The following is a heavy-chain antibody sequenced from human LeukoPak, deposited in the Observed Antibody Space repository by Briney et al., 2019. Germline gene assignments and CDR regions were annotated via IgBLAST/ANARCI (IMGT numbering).Heavy chain of an antibody. Sequence: GGSLRLSCAASGFTFSSYAMSWVRQAPGKGLEWVSAISGSGGSTYYADSVKGRFTISRDNSKNTLYLQMNSQRAEDTAVYYCAKDFYDYVWGSYRQPFDYWGQGTLVTVSS. J-gene: IGHJ4*02. CDR2: ISGSGGST. CDR3: AKDFYDYVWGSYRQPFDY. D-gene: IGHD3-16*02. CDR1: GFTFSSYA. V-gene: IGHV3-23*01.